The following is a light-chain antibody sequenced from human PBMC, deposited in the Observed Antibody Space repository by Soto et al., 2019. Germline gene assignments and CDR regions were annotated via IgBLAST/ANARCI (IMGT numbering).Light chain of an antibody. CDR2: KAS. V-gene: IGKV1-5*03. J-gene: IGKJ2*01. CDR1: QSITSW. CDR3: QQYGNYPYT. Sequence: DIQMTQSPSTLSASVGDRVTITCRASQSITSWLAWYQQKPGKAPKILINKASTLESGVPSRFSGSGSGTEFTLTISSLQPDDFATYYCQQYGNYPYTFGQGTKVDIK.